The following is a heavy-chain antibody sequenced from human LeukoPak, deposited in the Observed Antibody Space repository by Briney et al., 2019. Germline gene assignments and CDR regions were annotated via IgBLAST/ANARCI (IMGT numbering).Heavy chain of an antibody. J-gene: IGHJ3*02. CDR2: ISYDGSNK. CDR3: AKVSLNMVNDAFDI. Sequence: AGGSLRLSCAASGFTFSSYAMHWVRQAPGKGLEWVAVISYDGSNKYYADSVKGRFTISRDNSKNTLYLQMNGLRAEDTVMYYCAKVSLNMVNDAFDIWGQGTMVSVSS. D-gene: IGHD4/OR15-4a*01. CDR1: GFTFSSYA. V-gene: IGHV3-30*04.